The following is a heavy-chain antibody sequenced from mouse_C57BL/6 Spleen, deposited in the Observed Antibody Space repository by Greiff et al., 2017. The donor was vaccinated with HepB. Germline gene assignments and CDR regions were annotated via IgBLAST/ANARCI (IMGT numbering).Heavy chain of an antibody. D-gene: IGHD2-12*01. CDR3: AREGRQGAMDY. V-gene: IGHV3-6*01. Sequence: ESGPGLVKPSQSLSLTCSVTGYSITSGYYWNWIRQFPGNKLEWMGYISYDGSNNYNPSLKNRISITRDTSKNQFFLKLNSVTTEDTATYYCAREGRQGAMDYWGQGTSVTVSS. CDR2: ISYDGSN. CDR1: GYSITSGYY. J-gene: IGHJ4*01.